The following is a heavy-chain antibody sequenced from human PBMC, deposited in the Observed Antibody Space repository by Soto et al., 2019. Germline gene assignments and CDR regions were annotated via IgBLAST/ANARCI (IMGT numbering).Heavy chain of an antibody. CDR3: ARDHYYDFWSGYMDDAFDI. Sequence: APVKVSCKASGYTFTSYGISWVRQAPGQGLEWMGWISAYNGNTNYAQKLQGRVTMTTDTSTSTAYMELRSLRSDDTAVYYCARDHYYDFWSGYMDDAFDIWGQGTMVTVSS. J-gene: IGHJ3*02. CDR1: GYTFTSYG. V-gene: IGHV1-18*01. CDR2: ISAYNGNT. D-gene: IGHD3-3*01.